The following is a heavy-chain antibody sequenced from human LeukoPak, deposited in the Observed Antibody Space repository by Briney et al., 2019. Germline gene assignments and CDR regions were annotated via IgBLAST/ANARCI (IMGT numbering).Heavy chain of an antibody. J-gene: IGHJ4*02. Sequence: GASVKVSCKAAGYTFTSYGINWVRQARGQGLEWMGWISAYDGNTKFSQEFQGRVTMTTDTSTSTAYMELRSLRSDDTAVYYCARDLDSFSSGWYVSRVWGQGTLVTVSS. CDR3: ARDLDSFSSGWYVSRV. V-gene: IGHV1-18*01. D-gene: IGHD6-19*01. CDR2: ISAYDGNT. CDR1: GYTFTSYG.